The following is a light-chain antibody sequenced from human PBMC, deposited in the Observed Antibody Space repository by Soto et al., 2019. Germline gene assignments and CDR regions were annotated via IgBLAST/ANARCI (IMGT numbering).Light chain of an antibody. V-gene: IGLV2-14*01. CDR1: SSDIGGYNY. CDR2: EVS. CDR3: SSFRSTTTL. J-gene: IGLJ2*01. Sequence: QSALTQPASVSGSPGQSITISCTGTSSDIGGYNYVSWYQQHPGKAPKLMIYEVSNRLSGVSNRFSGSKSGNRASLTISGLQSEDEADYYCSSFRSTTTLFGGGTKLTVL.